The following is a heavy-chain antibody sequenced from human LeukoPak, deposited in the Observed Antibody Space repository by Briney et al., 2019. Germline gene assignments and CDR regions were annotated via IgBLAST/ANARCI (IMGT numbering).Heavy chain of an antibody. CDR1: GGTFSSYA. CDR2: IIPIFGTA. V-gene: IGHV1-69*13. D-gene: IGHD3-9*01. Sequence: ASVKVSCKASGGTFSSYAISWVRQAPGQGLEWMGGIIPIFGTANYAQKFQGRVTTTADESTSTAYMELSSLRSEDTAVYFCARSVYGSRYFDWLLSGAPFDYWGQGTLVTVSS. J-gene: IGHJ4*02. CDR3: ARSVYGSRYFDWLLSGAPFDY.